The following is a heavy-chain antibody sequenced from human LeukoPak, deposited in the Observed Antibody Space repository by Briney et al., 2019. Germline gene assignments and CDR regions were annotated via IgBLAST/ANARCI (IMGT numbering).Heavy chain of an antibody. CDR3: AREGFPPGVLH. V-gene: IGHV3-7*01. Sequence: GGSLRLSCAASGFTFSSYSMNWVRQAPGKGPECVANIKPDGSDKYYVDSMKGRFTISRDNAKNSLYLQMNNLRAEDTAVYYCAREGFPPGVLHWGQGTLVTVSS. D-gene: IGHD2-2*01. CDR1: GFTFSSYS. J-gene: IGHJ1*01. CDR2: IKPDGSDK.